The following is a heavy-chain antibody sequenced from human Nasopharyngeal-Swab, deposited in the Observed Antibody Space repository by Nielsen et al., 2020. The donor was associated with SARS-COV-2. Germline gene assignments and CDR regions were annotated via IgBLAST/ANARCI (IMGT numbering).Heavy chain of an antibody. V-gene: IGHV3-21*01. CDR3: ARDGDYSGWELTDY. J-gene: IGHJ4*02. CDR2: ISSSSYI. D-gene: IGHD1-26*01. Sequence: GESLKISCAASGFTFSSYSMNWVRQAPGKGLEWVSSISSSSYIYYADSVKGRFTISRDHAKNSLYLQMNSLRAEDTAVYYCARDGDYSGWELTDYWGQGTLVTVSS. CDR1: GFTFSSYS.